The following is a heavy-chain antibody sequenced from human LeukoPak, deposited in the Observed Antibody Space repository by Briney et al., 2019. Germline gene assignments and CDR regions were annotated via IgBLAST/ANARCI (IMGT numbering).Heavy chain of an antibody. CDR2: ISSSSNYI. CDR3: ARDLDGDYGWHFDL. CDR1: GFTLSSFS. V-gene: IGHV3-21*01. D-gene: IGHD4-17*01. Sequence: GGSLRLSCAASGFTLSSFSMNRVRQAPGKGLEWVSSISSSSNYIYYADSVRGRFTISRDNAKNSLSLQMNSLRVEDTAVYYCARDLDGDYGWHFDLWGRGTLVTVSS. J-gene: IGHJ2*01.